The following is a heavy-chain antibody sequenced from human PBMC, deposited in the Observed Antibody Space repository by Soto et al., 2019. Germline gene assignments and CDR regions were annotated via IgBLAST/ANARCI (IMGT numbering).Heavy chain of an antibody. V-gene: IGHV3-53*01. D-gene: IGHD5-12*01. CDR1: GFNVRANY. J-gene: IGHJ4*02. CDR3: HGYGY. CDR2: IYSGGTT. Sequence: EVQLVESGGGLIQPGGSLRLSCAVSGFNVRANYMSWVRQAPGKGQEWVSVIYSGGTTYYADSVKGRFIISRDISKNTLYLQMNILRAEDTAVYYCHGYGYWGQGTLVTVSS.